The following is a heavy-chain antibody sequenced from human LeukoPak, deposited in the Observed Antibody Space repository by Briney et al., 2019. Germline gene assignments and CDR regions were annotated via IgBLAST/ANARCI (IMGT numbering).Heavy chain of an antibody. CDR2: ISSNGGST. CDR1: GFTFSSYA. Sequence: GGSLRLSCAASGFTFSSYAMHWVRQAPGKGLEYVSAISSNGGSTYYANSVKGRFTISRDNSKNTLYLQMGSLRAEDMAVYYCARVKFVGNSQGWFDPWGQGTLVTVSS. D-gene: IGHD4-23*01. J-gene: IGHJ5*02. V-gene: IGHV3-64*01. CDR3: ARVKFVGNSQGWFDP.